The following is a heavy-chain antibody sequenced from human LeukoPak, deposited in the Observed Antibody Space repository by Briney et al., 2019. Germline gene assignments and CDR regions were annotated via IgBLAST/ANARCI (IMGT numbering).Heavy chain of an antibody. CDR3: ASSLLGSSGWPESEYFHH. J-gene: IGHJ1*01. Sequence: PSETLSLTCRVSGASINSGSNYWGWIRQPPGKTLEWIGSIYSSGSTYYNPSLKSRVIIMIDTPKNHFSLTLSSVTAADTAVYYCASSLLGSSGWPESEYFHHWGQGTLVIVSS. D-gene: IGHD6-19*01. CDR2: IYSSGST. V-gene: IGHV4-39*07. CDR1: GASINSGSNY.